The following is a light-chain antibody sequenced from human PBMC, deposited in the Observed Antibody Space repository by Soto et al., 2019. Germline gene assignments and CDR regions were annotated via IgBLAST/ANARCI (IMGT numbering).Light chain of an antibody. CDR1: QGISSY. Sequence: IQLTQSPSSLSASVGARVTITCRASQGISSYLAWYQQKPGQAPKLLIYAASTLQSGVPSRFSGSGSGTDFTLTISSQQPEDFATYYCQQLNSYAFTFGPGTEVDIK. CDR2: AAS. CDR3: QQLNSYAFT. J-gene: IGKJ3*01. V-gene: IGKV1-9*01.